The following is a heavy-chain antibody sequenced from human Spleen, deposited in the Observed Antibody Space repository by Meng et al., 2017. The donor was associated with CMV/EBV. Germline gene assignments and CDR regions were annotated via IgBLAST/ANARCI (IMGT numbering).Heavy chain of an antibody. V-gene: IGHV1-2*02. D-gene: IGHD2-2*02. CDR3: ASTYCSSTSCYTTTPYGMDV. Sequence: ASVKVSCKASGYTFTGYYMHWVRQAPGQGLEWMGWINPNSGGTNYAQKFQGRVTMTTDTSTSTAYMELRSLRSDDTAVYYCASTYCSSTSCYTTTPYGMDVWGQGTTVTVSS. CDR2: INPNSGGT. CDR1: GYTFTGYY. J-gene: IGHJ6*02.